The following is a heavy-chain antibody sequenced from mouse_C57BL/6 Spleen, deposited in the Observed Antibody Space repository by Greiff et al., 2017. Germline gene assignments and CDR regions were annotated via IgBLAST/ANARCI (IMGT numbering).Heavy chain of an antibody. CDR2: IHPSDSDT. CDR3: SIDEC. Sequence: LQQPGAELVKPGASVKVSCKASGYTFSSYWMHWVKQRPGQGLGWIGRIHPSDSDTNNNQKFKGKATLTVDKSSSSDYMQLMNLASEDSSGYYCSIDECWGQGTTLTVSS. CDR1: GYTFSSYW. J-gene: IGHJ2*01. V-gene: IGHV1-74*01.